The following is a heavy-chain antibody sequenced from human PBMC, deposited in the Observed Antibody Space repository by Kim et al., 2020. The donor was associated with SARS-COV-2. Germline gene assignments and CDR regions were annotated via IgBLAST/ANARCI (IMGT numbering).Heavy chain of an antibody. V-gene: IGHV4-34*01. CDR2: INHSGST. D-gene: IGHD3-10*01. J-gene: IGHJ6*01. CDR3: ARAHPGPLLWFGRNYYGMD. CDR1: GGSFSGYY. Sequence: ETLSLTCAVYGGSFSGYYWSWIRQPPGKGLEWIGEINHSGSTNYNPSLKSRVTISVDTSKNQFSLKLSSVTAADTAVYYCARAHPGPLLWFGRNYYGMD.